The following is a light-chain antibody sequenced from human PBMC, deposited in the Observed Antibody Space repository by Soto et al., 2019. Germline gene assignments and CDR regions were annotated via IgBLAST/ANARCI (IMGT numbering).Light chain of an antibody. CDR3: QQRRTWPVT. CDR2: DAS. J-gene: IGKJ1*01. V-gene: IGKV3-11*01. CDR1: QSVSSY. Sequence: EIVLTQSPATLSLSPGERATLSCRASQSVSSYLAWYQQKPGQAPRILIYDASSRATGIPARFSGSGSGTEFTLNISGLGPEDFAVYYCQQRRTWPVTFGQGTRV.